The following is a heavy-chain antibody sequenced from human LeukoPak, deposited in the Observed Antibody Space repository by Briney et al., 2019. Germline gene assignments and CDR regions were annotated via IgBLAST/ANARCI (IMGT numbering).Heavy chain of an antibody. CDR1: GFTFSSYS. V-gene: IGHV3-48*04. CDR2: ISSSSSTI. J-gene: IGHJ6*02. Sequence: GGSLRLSCAASGFTFSSYSMNWVRQAPGKGLEWVSYISSSSSTIYYADSVKGRFTISRDNAKNSLYVQMNSLRAEDTAVYYCAREPDYYYGMDVWGQGTTVTVSS. CDR3: AREPDYYYGMDV.